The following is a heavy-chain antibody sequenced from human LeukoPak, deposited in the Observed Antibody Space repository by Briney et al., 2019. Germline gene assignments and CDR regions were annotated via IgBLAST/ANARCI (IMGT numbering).Heavy chain of an antibody. CDR2: ISSSRSYI. CDR3: ARERVYFDVWSGYSTYFDY. J-gene: IGHJ4*02. Sequence: GGSLRLSCAASGFTFSSYSMNWVRQAPGKGLEWVSPISSSRSYIYYADSVKGRFTISRNNAKNSLYMQRNSLRAEDTAVYYCARERVYFDVWSGYSTYFDYWGQGTLVTVS. CDR1: GFTFSSYS. D-gene: IGHD3-3*01. V-gene: IGHV3-21*01.